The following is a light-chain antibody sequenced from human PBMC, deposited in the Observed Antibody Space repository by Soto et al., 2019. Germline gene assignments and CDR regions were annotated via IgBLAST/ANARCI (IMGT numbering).Light chain of an antibody. CDR2: RND. Sequence: QPVLTQPPSASGTPGQKVTISCSGSSSNIGSHYVYWYQQLPGTAPKLLIYRNDQRPSGVPDRFSGSKSGTSASLAISGLRSEDEGDYYCGAWDDSLSGAVFGGGTQLTVL. V-gene: IGLV1-47*01. J-gene: IGLJ7*01. CDR1: SSNIGSHY. CDR3: GAWDDSLSGAV.